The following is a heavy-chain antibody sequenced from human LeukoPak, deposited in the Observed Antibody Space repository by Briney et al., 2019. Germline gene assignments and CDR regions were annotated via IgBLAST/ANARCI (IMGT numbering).Heavy chain of an antibody. D-gene: IGHD3-3*01. CDR2: ISGSGGST. J-gene: IGHJ4*02. CDR1: GFTFSSYA. V-gene: IGHV3-23*01. Sequence: GGSLRLSCAASGFTFSSYAMSWVRQAPGKGLEWVSAISGSGGSTYYADSVKGRFTISRDNSKNTLYLQMNSLRAEDTAVYYCAKIRGVKSYDFRSGYYYWGQGTLVTVSS. CDR3: AKIRGVKSYDFRSGYYY.